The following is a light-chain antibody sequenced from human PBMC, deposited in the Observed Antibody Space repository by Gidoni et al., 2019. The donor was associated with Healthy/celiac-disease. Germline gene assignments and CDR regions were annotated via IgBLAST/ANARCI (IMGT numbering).Light chain of an antibody. CDR1: SNNVGNQG. Sequence: QAGLTQPPSVSKGLRQTATPPCTGHSNNVGNQGAAWLQQHQGHPPKLLSYRNNNRPSGISERFSASRSGNTASLTITGLQPEDEADYYCSAWDSSLSAVVFGGGTKLTVL. CDR3: SAWDSSLSAVV. J-gene: IGLJ2*01. V-gene: IGLV10-54*04. CDR2: RNN.